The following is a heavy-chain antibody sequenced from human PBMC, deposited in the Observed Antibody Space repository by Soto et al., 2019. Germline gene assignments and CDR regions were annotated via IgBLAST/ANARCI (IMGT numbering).Heavy chain of an antibody. J-gene: IGHJ6*02. Sequence: QVQLVESGGGVVQPGRSLRLSCAASGFTFSSYGMHWVRQAPGKGLEWVAVIWYDGSNKYYADSVKGRFTISRDNSKNSLYVQIHSLRAEDTAVYYCAVAGPIRYYYGMDVWGQGTTVTVSS. D-gene: IGHD6-19*01. CDR2: IWYDGSNK. CDR3: AVAGPIRYYYGMDV. V-gene: IGHV3-33*01. CDR1: GFTFSSYG.